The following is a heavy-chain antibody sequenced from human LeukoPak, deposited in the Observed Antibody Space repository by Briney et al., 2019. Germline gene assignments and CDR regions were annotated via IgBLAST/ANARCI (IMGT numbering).Heavy chain of an antibody. Sequence: SETLSLTCTVSGGSISSDYWGWIRQPPGKGLEWIGSIYHSGSTYYNPSLKSRVTISVDTSKNQFSLKLSSVTAADTAVYYCARDQDYGGYAFDIWGQGTMVTVSS. CDR2: IYHSGST. V-gene: IGHV4-38-2*02. CDR3: ARDQDYGGYAFDI. CDR1: GGSISSDY. J-gene: IGHJ3*02. D-gene: IGHD4-23*01.